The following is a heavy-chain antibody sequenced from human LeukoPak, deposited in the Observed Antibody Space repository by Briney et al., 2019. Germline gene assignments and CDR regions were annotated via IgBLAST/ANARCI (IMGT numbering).Heavy chain of an antibody. CDR1: GYTFTSYD. V-gene: IGHV1-18*01. J-gene: IGHJ4*02. CDR3: ARAVEVVPAAISDY. D-gene: IGHD2-2*01. Sequence: GASVKVSCKASGYTFTSYDISWVRQAPGQGLEWMGWISTYNGITNYAQILQGRVTMTADTSTSTAYMELRSLRSDDTAVYYCARAVEVVPAAISDYWGQGTLVTVSS. CDR2: ISTYNGIT.